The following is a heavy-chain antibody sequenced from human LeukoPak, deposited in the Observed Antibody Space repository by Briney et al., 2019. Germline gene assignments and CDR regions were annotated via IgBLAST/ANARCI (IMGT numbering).Heavy chain of an antibody. D-gene: IGHD1-26*01. CDR3: ARGELHFDY. V-gene: IGHV3-9*01. Sequence: PGGSLRLSCAASGFTFDDYAMHWVRQAPGKGLEWVSGISWNSGSIGYADSVKGRFTISRDNSKNTLYLQMNSLRAEDTAVYYCARGELHFDYWGQGTLVTVSS. CDR2: ISWNSGSI. J-gene: IGHJ4*02. CDR1: GFTFDDYA.